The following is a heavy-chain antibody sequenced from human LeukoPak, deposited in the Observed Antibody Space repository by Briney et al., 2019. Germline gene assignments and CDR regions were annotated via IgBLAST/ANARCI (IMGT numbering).Heavy chain of an antibody. J-gene: IGHJ3*02. Sequence: GESLKISCKGSGYSFISYWIGWVRQMPGKGLEWMGIIYPGDSDTRYSPSFQGQVTISADKSISTAYLQWSSLKASDTAMYYCASPTRRYCSGGSCYSLNAFDIWGQGTMVTVSS. CDR2: IYPGDSDT. CDR3: ASPTRRYCSGGSCYSLNAFDI. CDR1: GYSFISYW. V-gene: IGHV5-51*01. D-gene: IGHD2-15*01.